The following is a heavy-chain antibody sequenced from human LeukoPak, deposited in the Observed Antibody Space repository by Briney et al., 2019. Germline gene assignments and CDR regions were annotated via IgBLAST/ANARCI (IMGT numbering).Heavy chain of an antibody. Sequence: PGGSLRLSCAASGFTFSDYYMSWIRQAPGTGLEWVSYISSSSSYTNYADSVKGRFTISRDNAKNSLYLQMNSLRAEDTAVYYCAVYSTSSGWFDPWGQGTLVTVSS. CDR3: AVYSTSSGWFDP. V-gene: IGHV3-11*03. D-gene: IGHD6-6*01. CDR1: GFTFSDYY. J-gene: IGHJ5*02. CDR2: ISSSSSYT.